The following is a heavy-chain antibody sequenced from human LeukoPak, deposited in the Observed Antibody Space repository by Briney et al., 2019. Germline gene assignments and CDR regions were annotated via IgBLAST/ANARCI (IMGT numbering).Heavy chain of an antibody. J-gene: IGHJ6*02. V-gene: IGHV3-11*06. D-gene: IGHD1-14*01. CDR3: ARRNDYYGMDV. Sequence: PGGSLRLSCAASGFTFSDYYMSWIRQAPGKGLGWVSYISSSSSYTNYADSVKGRFTISRDNAKNSLYLQMNSLRAEDTAVYYCARRNDYYGMDVWGQGTTVTVSS. CDR1: GFTFSDYY. CDR2: ISSSSSYT.